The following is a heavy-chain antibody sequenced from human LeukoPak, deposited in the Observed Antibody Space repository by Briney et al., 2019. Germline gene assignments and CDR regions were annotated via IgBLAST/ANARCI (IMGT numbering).Heavy chain of an antibody. CDR2: VSTSGGST. CDR1: GFTFSTYA. D-gene: IGHD3-3*01. V-gene: IGHV3-23*01. CDR3: AKQRNEFWSGYPDFDY. J-gene: IGHJ4*02. Sequence: PGGSLRLSCAASGFTFSTYAMNWVRQAPGKGLEWVSGVSTSGGSTYYADSVKGRFTISRDNSKNRLYLQMNSLRAEDTAVYYCAKQRNEFWSGYPDFDYWGQGTLVTVSS.